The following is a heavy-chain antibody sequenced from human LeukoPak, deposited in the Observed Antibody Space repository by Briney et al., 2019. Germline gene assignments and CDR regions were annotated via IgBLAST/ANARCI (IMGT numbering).Heavy chain of an antibody. CDR3: ARATPLGFLEWLLYGGFDY. CDR2: INHSGST. J-gene: IGHJ4*02. Sequence: ETLSLTCAVYGGSFSGYYWSWIRQPPGKGLEWIGEINHSGSTNYNPSLKSRVTISVDTSKNQFSLKLSSVTAADTAVYYCARATPLGFLEWLLYGGFDYWGQGTLVTVSS. CDR1: GGSFSGYY. D-gene: IGHD3-3*01. V-gene: IGHV4-34*01.